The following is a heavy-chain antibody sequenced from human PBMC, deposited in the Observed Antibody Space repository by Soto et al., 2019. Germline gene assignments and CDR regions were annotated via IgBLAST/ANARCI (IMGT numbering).Heavy chain of an antibody. CDR3: ARGGGVYYFDY. D-gene: IGHD2-8*02. Sequence: QVQLQESGPGLVKPSETLSLTCTVSGGSISSYYWSWIRQPPGKGLEWIGYIYYSGITDFNPSLKQLVTLSVDTSKMQFSLKLSSVTAADTGVYYCARGGGVYYFDYWGQGTLVTVSS. J-gene: IGHJ4*02. CDR1: GGSISSYY. CDR2: IYYSGIT. V-gene: IGHV4-59*01.